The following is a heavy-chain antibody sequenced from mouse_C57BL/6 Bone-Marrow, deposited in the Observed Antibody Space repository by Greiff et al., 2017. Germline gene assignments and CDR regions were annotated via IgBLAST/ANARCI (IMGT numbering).Heavy chain of an antibody. CDR1: GYTFTSYW. Sequence: QVQLQQPGAELVKPGASVKLSCKASGYTFTSYWMQWVKQRPGQGLEWIGEIDPSDSYTNYNQKFKGKATLTVDTSSRTAYMQLSSLTSEDSAVYYCARSKTVVPFDYWGQGTTLTVSS. J-gene: IGHJ2*01. V-gene: IGHV1-50*01. CDR2: IDPSDSYT. D-gene: IGHD1-1*01. CDR3: ARSKTVVPFDY.